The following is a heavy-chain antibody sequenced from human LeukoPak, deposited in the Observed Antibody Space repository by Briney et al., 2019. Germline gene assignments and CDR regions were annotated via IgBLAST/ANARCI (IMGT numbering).Heavy chain of an antibody. Sequence: SVKVSSTASGDTFSSYAIIWVRQPPGQGLEWMGRIIPILCIANYAQKFQGRVTITADKSTSTAYMELSRLRSEDTAVYYCARLRDYCSSTSRYRYYYFGMDVWGQGATETGSS. CDR3: ARLRDYCSSTSRYRYYYFGMDV. J-gene: IGHJ6*02. CDR2: IIPILCIA. D-gene: IGHD2-2*02. V-gene: IGHV1-69*04. CDR1: GDTFSSYA.